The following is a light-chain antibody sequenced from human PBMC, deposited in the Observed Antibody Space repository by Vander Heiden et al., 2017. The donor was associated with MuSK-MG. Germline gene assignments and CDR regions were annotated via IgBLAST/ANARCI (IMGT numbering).Light chain of an antibody. CDR3: CSDAGSDTLV. CDR2: DVS. CDR1: SSAVGGYNY. J-gene: IGLJ2*01. Sequence: QSALPQPRSVSGSPGQTVTITCTGTSSAVGGYNYSSWYQQHPGKAPKLMIYDVSKRPAGVPDRFSGSKSGNTASLTITGLQAEEEADYYCCSDAGSDTLVFGGGTKLTVL. V-gene: IGLV2-11*01.